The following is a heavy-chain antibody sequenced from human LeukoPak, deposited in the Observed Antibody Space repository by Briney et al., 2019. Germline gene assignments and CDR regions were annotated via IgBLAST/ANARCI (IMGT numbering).Heavy chain of an antibody. V-gene: IGHV3-7*05. CDR1: GFTFGSYW. CDR2: IKQDGSEK. D-gene: IGHD5-18*01. CDR3: TRSGAMD. Sequence: GGSLRLSCAASGFTFGSYWLNWVRQAPGKGLEWVANIKQDGSEKYYVDSVKGRFIISRDNAKNSLYLQMNSLRVEDTAVYYCTRSGAMDWGQGTLVTVSS. J-gene: IGHJ4*02.